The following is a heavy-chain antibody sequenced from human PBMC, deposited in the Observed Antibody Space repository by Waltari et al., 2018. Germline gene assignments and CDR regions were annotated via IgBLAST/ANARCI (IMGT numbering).Heavy chain of an antibody. CDR1: GYSFTSYW. CDR3: ARRASIVGASHWYFDL. CDR2: IYPGDSDT. V-gene: IGHV5-51*01. D-gene: IGHD1-26*01. J-gene: IGHJ2*01. Sequence: EVQLVQSGAEVQKPGESLKISCQGSGYSFTSYWIGWVRQMPGKGLEWMGIIYPGDSDTRYSPSFQGQVTISADKSISTAYLQWSSLKASDTAMYYCARRASIVGASHWYFDLWGRGTLVTVSS.